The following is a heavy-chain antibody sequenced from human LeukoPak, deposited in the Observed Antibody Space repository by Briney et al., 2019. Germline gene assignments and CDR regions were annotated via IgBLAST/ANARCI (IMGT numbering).Heavy chain of an antibody. CDR2: ITTSGSTSTI. CDR1: GFTFSSYE. Sequence: GGSLRLSCAASGFTFSSYEMIWVRQAPGKGLEWVSYITTSGSTSTIYYADSVRGRFTISRDNSKNTLYLQMNSLRAEDTAVYYCAKGEVGSRHYGMDVWGKGTTVTVSS. D-gene: IGHD1-26*01. CDR3: AKGEVGSRHYGMDV. J-gene: IGHJ6*04. V-gene: IGHV3-48*03.